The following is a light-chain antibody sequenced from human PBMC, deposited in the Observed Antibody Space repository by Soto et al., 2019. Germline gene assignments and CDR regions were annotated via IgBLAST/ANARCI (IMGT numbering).Light chain of an antibody. Sequence: IQMTESPSSLSASVGDRVTITCRASQSILTYLNWYKQKPGKAPRLMSYSASTLQSGVPSRFSGSGSGTDFTLTISSLKPEDFETYYCQQSFSTLITFGPGTRLEIK. CDR1: QSILTY. CDR3: QQSFSTLIT. V-gene: IGKV1-39*01. J-gene: IGKJ5*01. CDR2: SAS.